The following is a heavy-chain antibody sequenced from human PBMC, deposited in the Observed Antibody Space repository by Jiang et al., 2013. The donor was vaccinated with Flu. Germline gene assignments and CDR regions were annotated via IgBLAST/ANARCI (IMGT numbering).Heavy chain of an antibody. CDR1: GFTFSSYA. CDR2: IRGGAGKT. Sequence: GLVQPGGPVRLSCEGSGFTFSSYAMNWVRQAPGKGLEWVSTIRGGAGKTYYADSLKGRFTISRDNSKSTVYLQMHSLRAEDTAVYYCAKDRPDYGGNAFDSWGQGTLVTVSS. D-gene: IGHD4-23*01. V-gene: IGHV3-23*01. CDR3: AKDRPDYGGNAFDS. J-gene: IGHJ4*02.